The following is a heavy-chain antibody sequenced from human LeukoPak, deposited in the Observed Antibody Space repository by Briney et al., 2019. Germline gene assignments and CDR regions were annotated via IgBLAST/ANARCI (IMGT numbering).Heavy chain of an antibody. CDR2: IYPGDSDT. J-gene: IGHJ6*02. D-gene: IGHD7-27*01. Sequence: GASLQISCQGSGYSFTSYWIGWVRQMPGKGLEWMGIIYPGDSDTRYSPSFQGQVTISADKSISTAYLQWSSLKASDTAMYYCASSNWGSGYYYYGMDVWGQGTTVTVSS. CDR3: ASSNWGSGYYYYGMDV. CDR1: GYSFTSYW. V-gene: IGHV5-51*01.